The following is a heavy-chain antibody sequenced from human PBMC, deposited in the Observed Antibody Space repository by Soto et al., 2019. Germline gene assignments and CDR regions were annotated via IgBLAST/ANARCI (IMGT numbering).Heavy chain of an antibody. D-gene: IGHD2-2*01. CDR1: GFTFSSYA. J-gene: IGHJ6*02. Sequence: GGSLRLSCSASGFTFSSYAMHWVRQAPGKGLEWVAVISYDGGNKYYADSVKGRFTISRDNSKNTLYLQMNSLRAEDTAVYYCAIVVVPAAPGGMDVWGQGTTVTVSS. V-gene: IGHV3-30-3*01. CDR2: ISYDGGNK. CDR3: AIVVVPAAPGGMDV.